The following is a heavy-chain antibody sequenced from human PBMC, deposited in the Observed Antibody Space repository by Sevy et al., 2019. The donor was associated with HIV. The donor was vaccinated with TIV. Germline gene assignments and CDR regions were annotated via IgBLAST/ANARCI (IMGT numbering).Heavy chain of an antibody. V-gene: IGHV4-59*13. Sequence: SETLSLTCTVSGGSISSYYWSWIRQPPGKGLEWIGYIYYSGSTNYNPSRKSRVTISVDTSKNQFSLKLSSVTAADTAVYYCARGAPRITMVRGSFGAFDIWGQGTMVTVSS. CDR3: ARGAPRITMVRGSFGAFDI. J-gene: IGHJ3*02. CDR1: GGSISSYY. CDR2: IYYSGST. D-gene: IGHD3-10*01.